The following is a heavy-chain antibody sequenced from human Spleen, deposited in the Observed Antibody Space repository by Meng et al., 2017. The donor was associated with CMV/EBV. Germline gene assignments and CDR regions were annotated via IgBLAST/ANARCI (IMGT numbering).Heavy chain of an antibody. J-gene: IGHJ3*02. Sequence: SQTLSLTCAVYGGSSSDYYWSWVRQPPGKGLEWIGDMYYSGSTNYNPSLKSRVTISVDTSKNQFSLKLSSVTAADTAVYYCAREEFLEKDAFDIWGQGTMVTVSS. V-gene: IGHV4-59*01. CDR2: MYYSGST. D-gene: IGHD3-3*01. CDR3: AREEFLEKDAFDI. CDR1: GGSSSDYY.